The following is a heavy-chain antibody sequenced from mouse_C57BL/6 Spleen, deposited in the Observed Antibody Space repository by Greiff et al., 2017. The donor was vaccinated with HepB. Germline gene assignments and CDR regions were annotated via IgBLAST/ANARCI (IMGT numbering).Heavy chain of an antibody. CDR2: IDPSDSYT. CDR3: ARGYDYGSSYAWFAY. CDR1: GYTFTSYW. Sequence: QVHVKQPGAELVKPGASVKLSCKASGYTFTSYWMQWVKQRPGQGLEWIGEIDPSDSYTNYNQKFKGKATLTVDTSSSTAYMQLSSLTSEDSAVYYCARGYDYGSSYAWFAYWGQGTLVTVSA. J-gene: IGHJ3*01. D-gene: IGHD1-1*01. V-gene: IGHV1-50*01.